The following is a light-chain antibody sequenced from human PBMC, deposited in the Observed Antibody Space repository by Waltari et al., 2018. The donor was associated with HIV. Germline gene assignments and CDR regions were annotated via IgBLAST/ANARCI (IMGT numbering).Light chain of an antibody. CDR3: QQSYSTPRT. CDR2: AAS. Sequence: DIQMTQSPSPLSASGGDRVTITCRASQSIGTSLNWYQQRPGKAPELLIYAASGLQSGVPSRFSGNGSGTDFTLTVSSLQAEDFATYYCQQSYSTPRTFGQGTRVEIK. V-gene: IGKV1-39*01. CDR1: QSIGTS. J-gene: IGKJ1*01.